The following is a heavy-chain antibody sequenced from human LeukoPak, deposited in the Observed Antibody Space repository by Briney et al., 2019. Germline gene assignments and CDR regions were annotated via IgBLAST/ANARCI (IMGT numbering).Heavy chain of an antibody. CDR2: ISTAGGST. V-gene: IGHV3-23*01. Sequence: PGGSLRLSCAASGFTFSNYAMSWVRQAPGEGLEWVSSISTAGGSTNYADSVKGRFTISRDNSKNTLYVQMNSLRAGDTAVYYCARVAYGSGYRHFDYWGQGTLVTVSS. D-gene: IGHD3-10*01. CDR3: ARVAYGSGYRHFDY. CDR1: GFTFSNYA. J-gene: IGHJ4*02.